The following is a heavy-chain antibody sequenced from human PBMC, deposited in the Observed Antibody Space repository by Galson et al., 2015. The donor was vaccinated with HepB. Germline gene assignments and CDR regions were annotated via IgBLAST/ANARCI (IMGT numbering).Heavy chain of an antibody. D-gene: IGHD3-22*01. CDR1: GFTFSTYS. CDR3: ARVHASSGYYSYY. Sequence: SLRLSCAASGFTFSTYSMNWVRQAPGKGLEWVSYISSGSTTIYYADSVKGRSTISRDNAKNSLYLQMNSLRDDDTAVYYCARVHASSGYYSYYWGQGTLVTVSS. CDR2: ISSGSTTI. J-gene: IGHJ4*02. V-gene: IGHV3-48*02.